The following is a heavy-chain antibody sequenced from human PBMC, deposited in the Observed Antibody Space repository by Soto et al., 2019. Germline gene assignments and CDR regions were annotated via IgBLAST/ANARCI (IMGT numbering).Heavy chain of an antibody. Sequence: ASVKVSCKASGYTFTSYYMHWVRQAPGQGLEWMGIINPSGGSTSYAQKFQGRVTMTRDTSTSTVYMELSSLRSEDTAVYYCARGDYDFWSGYYNWFDPWGQGTLVTVSS. V-gene: IGHV1-46*01. J-gene: IGHJ5*02. CDR3: ARGDYDFWSGYYNWFDP. CDR2: INPSGGST. D-gene: IGHD3-3*01. CDR1: GYTFTSYY.